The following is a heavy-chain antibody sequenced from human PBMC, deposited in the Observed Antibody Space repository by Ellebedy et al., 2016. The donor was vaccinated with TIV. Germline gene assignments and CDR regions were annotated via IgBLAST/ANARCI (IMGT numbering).Heavy chain of an antibody. J-gene: IGHJ4*01. D-gene: IGHD6-19*01. CDR2: ISGSGGTT. CDR3: ARSIALVGTKGGFDY. V-gene: IGHV3-23*01. CDR1: GFSFGTYV. Sequence: PGGSLRLSCAASGFSFGTYVMSWVRRAPGKGLEWVSRISGSGGTTSYADSVKGRFTISRDNSKKMLYLQMTSRRADDTAVYYCARSIALVGTKGGFDYWGQGIRVTVSS.